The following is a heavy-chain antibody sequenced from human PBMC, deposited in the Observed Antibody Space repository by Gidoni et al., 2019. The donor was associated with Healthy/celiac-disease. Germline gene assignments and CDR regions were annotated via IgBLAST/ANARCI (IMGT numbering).Heavy chain of an antibody. CDR3: ARLTLSGDYVWVSYRPNWYFDL. J-gene: IGHJ2*01. CDR1: GGSIRSSSYY. Sequence: QLQLQELGPGLVKPSETLSPTCTVPGGSIRSSSYYWACLRQPPGKGLDWIGSIYYSGSTYYNPSLKSRVTISVDTSKNQFSLKRSSVTAADTAGYYCARLTLSGDYVWVSYRPNWYFDLWGRGTLVTVSS. D-gene: IGHD3-16*02. V-gene: IGHV4-39*01. CDR2: IYYSGST.